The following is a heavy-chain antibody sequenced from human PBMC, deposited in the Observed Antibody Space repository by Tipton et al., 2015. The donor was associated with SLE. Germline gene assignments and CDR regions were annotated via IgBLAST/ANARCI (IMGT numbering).Heavy chain of an antibody. V-gene: IGHV4-59*01. Sequence: TLSLTCAVYGGSFSGYYWSWIRQPPGKGLEWIGYIYYSGSTNYNPSLKSRVTISVDTSKNQFSLKLSSVTAADTAVYYCAREASVATIGYYFDYWGQGTLVTVSS. CDR2: IYYSGST. CDR3: AREASVATIGYYFDY. D-gene: IGHD5-12*01. CDR1: GGSFSGYY. J-gene: IGHJ4*02.